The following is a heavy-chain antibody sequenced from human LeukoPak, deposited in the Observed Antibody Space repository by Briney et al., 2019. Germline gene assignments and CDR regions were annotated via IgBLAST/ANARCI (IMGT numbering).Heavy chain of an antibody. CDR3: ARSDQPFHFDY. CDR1: GGSISSYY. Sequence: PSDTLSLTCTVSGGSISSYYWSWIRQPPGRGLEWIGYIYYSGSTDYNPSLKSRVTISLDTSKSQYSLKLSSVTAADTAVYYCARSDQPFHFDYWGQGTLVTVSS. J-gene: IGHJ4*02. V-gene: IGHV4-59*07. D-gene: IGHD2/OR15-2a*01. CDR2: IYYSGST.